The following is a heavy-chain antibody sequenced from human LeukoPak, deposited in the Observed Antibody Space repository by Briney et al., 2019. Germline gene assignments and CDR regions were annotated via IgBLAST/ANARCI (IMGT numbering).Heavy chain of an antibody. D-gene: IGHD2-15*01. CDR3: ARDQDIVVVALGMDV. Sequence: PGGSLRLSCAASGFTFSSYSMNWVRQAPGKGLEWVSSISSSSSYIYYADSVKGRFTISRDNAKNSLYLQMNSLSAEDTAVYYCARDQDIVVVALGMDVWGQGTTVTVSS. V-gene: IGHV3-21*01. J-gene: IGHJ6*02. CDR2: ISSSSSYI. CDR1: GFTFSSYS.